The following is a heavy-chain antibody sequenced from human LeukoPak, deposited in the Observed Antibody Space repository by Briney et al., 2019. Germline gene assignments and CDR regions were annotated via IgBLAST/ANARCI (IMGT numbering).Heavy chain of an antibody. CDR3: VRDKDGYNF. V-gene: IGHV3-74*01. Sequence: GGSLRLSCAASGFTFNTYFMHWVRHAPGKGLVWVSRIDTDGKSTTYADSVKGRFTISRDNAKNTLYLQINNLRAEDTAVYYCVRDKDGYNFWGQGTLVSVSS. J-gene: IGHJ4*02. CDR2: IDTDGKST. CDR1: GFTFNTYF. D-gene: IGHD5-24*01.